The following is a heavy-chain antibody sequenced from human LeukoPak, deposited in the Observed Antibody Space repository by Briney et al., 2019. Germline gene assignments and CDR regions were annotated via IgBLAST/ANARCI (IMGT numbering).Heavy chain of an antibody. Sequence: PGGSLRLSCAASGFTFSSYAMSWVRQAPGKGLEWVSGIGGSGDSTYYADSVKGRFTISRDNSKNTLYLQMNSLRAEDTAVYYCAKEEGIKWLRSAIDYWGQGTLVTVSS. D-gene: IGHD5-12*01. J-gene: IGHJ4*02. V-gene: IGHV3-23*01. CDR3: AKEEGIKWLRSAIDY. CDR2: IGGSGDST. CDR1: GFTFSSYA.